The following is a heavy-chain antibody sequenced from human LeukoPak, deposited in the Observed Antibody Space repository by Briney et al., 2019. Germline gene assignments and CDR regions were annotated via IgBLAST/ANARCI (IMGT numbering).Heavy chain of an antibody. Sequence: PSETLSLTCTVSGGSISSYYWGWIRQPPGKGLEWIGYIYYSGSTNYNPSLKSRVTISVDTSKNQFSLKLSSVTAADTAVYYCARYKTGIAVAGSYYYYGMDVWGQGTTVTVSS. CDR3: ARYKTGIAVAGSYYYYGMDV. V-gene: IGHV4-59*01. CDR2: IYYSGST. CDR1: GGSISSYY. D-gene: IGHD6-19*01. J-gene: IGHJ6*02.